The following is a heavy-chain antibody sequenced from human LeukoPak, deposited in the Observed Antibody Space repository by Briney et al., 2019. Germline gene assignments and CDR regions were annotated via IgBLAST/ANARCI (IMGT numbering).Heavy chain of an antibody. CDR3: AKLGYSSGWYSFFDY. CDR2: FGTDGNT. V-gene: IGHV3-23*01. Sequence: PGGSLRLSCAASGFTFSGYAVSWVRQAPGKGLEWVSGFGTDGNTHYAESVRGRFDTSRDTSKTTVYLQMNSLRAEDTAVYYCAKLGYSSGWYSFFDYWGQGTLVTVSS. J-gene: IGHJ4*02. CDR1: GFTFSGYA. D-gene: IGHD6-19*01.